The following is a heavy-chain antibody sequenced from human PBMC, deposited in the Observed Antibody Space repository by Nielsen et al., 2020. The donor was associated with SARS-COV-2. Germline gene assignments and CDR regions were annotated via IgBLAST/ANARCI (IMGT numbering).Heavy chain of an antibody. V-gene: IGHV4-39*01. CDR3: ARTYYDFWSGYYPDY. J-gene: IGHJ4*02. D-gene: IGHD3-3*01. CDR2: IYYSGST. Sequence: WIRQPPGKGLEWIGSIYYSGSTYYNPSLKSRVTISVDTSKNQFSLKLSSVTAADTAVYYCARTYYDFWSGYYPDYWGQGTLVTVSS.